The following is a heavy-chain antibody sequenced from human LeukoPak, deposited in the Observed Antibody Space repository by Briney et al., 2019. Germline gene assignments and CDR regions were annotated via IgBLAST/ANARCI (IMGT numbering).Heavy chain of an antibody. CDR1: GYTLTELS. J-gene: IGHJ5*02. CDR3: AIPPPSSSSVLGTRGFDP. D-gene: IGHD6-6*01. Sequence: ASVKVSCKVSGYTLTELSMHWVRQAPGKGLEWMGGFDPKDGETIYAQKFQGRVTMTEDTSTDTAYMELSSLRSEDTAVYYCAIPPPSSSSVLGTRGFDPWGQGTLVTVSS. CDR2: FDPKDGET. V-gene: IGHV1-24*01.